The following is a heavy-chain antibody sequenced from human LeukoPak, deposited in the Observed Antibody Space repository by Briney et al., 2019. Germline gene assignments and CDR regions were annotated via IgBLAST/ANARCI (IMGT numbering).Heavy chain of an antibody. V-gene: IGHV4-61*02. CDR3: ARVGIAMVLDY. J-gene: IGHJ4*02. Sequence: SQTLSLTCTVSSGSISSGSYYWSWIRQPAGKGLEWIGRIYTSGSTNYNPSLKSRVTISVDTSNNQFSLKLSSVTAADMAVYYCARVGIAMVLDYWGQGTLVTVSS. D-gene: IGHD5-18*01. CDR1: SGSISSGSYY. CDR2: IYTSGST.